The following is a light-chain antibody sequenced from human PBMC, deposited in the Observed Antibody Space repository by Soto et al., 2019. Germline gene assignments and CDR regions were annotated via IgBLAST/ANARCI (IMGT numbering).Light chain of an antibody. CDR1: SSDVGGYNF. J-gene: IGLJ1*01. CDR3: NSYAGSNIYV. Sequence: QSVLTQPPSASGSPGQSVTISCTGTSSDVGGYNFVSWYQHHPGKAPKLIIYEVNKRPSGVPNRFSGSKSGNTASLTVSGLQAEDEADSYCNSYAGSNIYVFGTGTQLPVL. CDR2: EVN. V-gene: IGLV2-8*01.